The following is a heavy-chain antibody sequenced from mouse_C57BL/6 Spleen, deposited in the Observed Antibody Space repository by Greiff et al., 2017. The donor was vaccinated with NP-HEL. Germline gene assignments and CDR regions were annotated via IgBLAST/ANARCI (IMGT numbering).Heavy chain of an antibody. CDR1: GFNIKNTY. CDR2: IDPANGNT. CDR3: ARGKDGSYYFDY. D-gene: IGHD2-3*01. Sequence: EVQLQESVAELVRPGASVKLSCTASGFNIKNTYMHWVKQRPEQGLEWIGRIDPANGNTKYAPKFQGKATITADTSSNTAYMQLSSLTTEDSAIYYCARGKDGSYYFDYWGQGTTLTVSS. J-gene: IGHJ2*01. V-gene: IGHV14-3*01.